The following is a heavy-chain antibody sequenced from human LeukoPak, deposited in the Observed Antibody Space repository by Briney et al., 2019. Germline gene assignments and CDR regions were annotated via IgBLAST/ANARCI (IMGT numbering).Heavy chain of an antibody. D-gene: IGHD2-8*01. J-gene: IGHJ4*02. CDR3: ARTAYCTNGVCYDFDY. CDR2: INHSGST. Sequence: SETLSLTCAVYGGSFSGYYWSWIRQPPGKGLEWIGEINHSGSTNYNPSLKSRVTISVDTSKNQFSLKLSSVTAADTAVYYCARTAYCTNGVCYDFDYWGQGTLVTVSS. V-gene: IGHV4-34*01. CDR1: GGSFSGYY.